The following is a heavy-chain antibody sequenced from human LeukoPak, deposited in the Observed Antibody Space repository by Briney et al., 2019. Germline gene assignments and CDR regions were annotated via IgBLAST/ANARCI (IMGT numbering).Heavy chain of an antibody. V-gene: IGHV1-18*01. CDR1: GYTFTSHG. Sequence: EASVKVSCKASGYTFTSHGISWVRQAPGQGLEWMGWISAYNDNTNYAQKLQGRVTLTTDTSTSTAYMELRSLRSDDTAVYYCARDYCDGDCVDYYFDYWGQGTLVTVSS. CDR3: ARDYCDGDCVDYYFDY. J-gene: IGHJ4*02. D-gene: IGHD2-21*02. CDR2: ISAYNDNT.